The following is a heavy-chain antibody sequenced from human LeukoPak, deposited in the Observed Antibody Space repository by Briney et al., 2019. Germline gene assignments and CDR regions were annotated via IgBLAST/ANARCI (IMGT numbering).Heavy chain of an antibody. Sequence: PGGSLRLSCAASGFTFSGYGMHWVRQAPGKGLEWVAVISYGGSDKYYADSVKGRFTISRDNSKNTLYLQMKSLRDEDTAVFYCARGIPAVDYWGQGTLVTVSS. D-gene: IGHD2-2*01. CDR3: ARGIPAVDY. V-gene: IGHV3-30*03. CDR2: ISYGGSDK. CDR1: GFTFSGYG. J-gene: IGHJ4*02.